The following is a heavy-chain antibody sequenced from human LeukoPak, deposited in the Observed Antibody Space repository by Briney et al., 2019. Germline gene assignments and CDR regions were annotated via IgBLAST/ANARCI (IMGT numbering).Heavy chain of an antibody. CDR1: GGSISSYY. Sequence: SSETLSLTCTVSGGSISSYYWSWIRQPPGKGLEWIGYIYYSGSTNYNPSLKSRVTISVDTSKNQFSLKLSSVTAADTAVYYCARSRPPYYYDSSGSNWSDPWGQGTLVTVSS. CDR3: ARSRPPYYYDSSGSNWSDP. CDR2: IYYSGST. J-gene: IGHJ5*02. D-gene: IGHD3-22*01. V-gene: IGHV4-59*08.